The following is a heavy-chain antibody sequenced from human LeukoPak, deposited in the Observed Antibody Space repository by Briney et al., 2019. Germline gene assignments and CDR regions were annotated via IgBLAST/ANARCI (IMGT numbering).Heavy chain of an antibody. CDR2: IYSGGST. J-gene: IGHJ4*02. CDR3: ARSSSSWYPYFEY. Sequence: PGGSLRLSCAASGFTLSSNYMSWVRQAPGKALEEVSVIYSGGSTYYPDSVKGRFTISRRNSKNTLYLQMNSLRAEDTAVYYCARSSSSWYPYFEYWGQGTLVTVSS. D-gene: IGHD6-13*01. CDR1: GFTLSSNY. V-gene: IGHV3-53*04.